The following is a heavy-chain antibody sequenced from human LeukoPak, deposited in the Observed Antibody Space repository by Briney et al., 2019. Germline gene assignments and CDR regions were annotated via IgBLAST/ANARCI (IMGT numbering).Heavy chain of an antibody. Sequence: SETLSLTCTVSGDSISSYYWSWIRQPPGKGLEWIGYIYYSGSTNYNPSLKSRVTISVDTSKNQFSLKLSSVTAAGTAVYYCARETSQKGAHYMDVWGKGTTVTISS. CDR3: ARETSQKGAHYMDV. CDR2: IYYSGST. D-gene: IGHD3-16*01. CDR1: GDSISSYY. V-gene: IGHV4-59*01. J-gene: IGHJ6*03.